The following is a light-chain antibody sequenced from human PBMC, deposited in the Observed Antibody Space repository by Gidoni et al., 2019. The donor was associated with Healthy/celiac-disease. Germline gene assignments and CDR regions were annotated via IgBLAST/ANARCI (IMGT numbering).Light chain of an antibody. V-gene: IGKV3-15*01. J-gene: IGKJ1*01. CDR3: QQYNNWPLA. Sequence: EIVMTQSPATLSVSPVERATLSCRASQSFSSNLAWYQQKPGQAPRLLIYGASTRATGIPARFSGSVSGTEFTLTISSLQSEDFAVYYCQQYNNWPLAFGQGTKVEIK. CDR1: QSFSSN. CDR2: GAS.